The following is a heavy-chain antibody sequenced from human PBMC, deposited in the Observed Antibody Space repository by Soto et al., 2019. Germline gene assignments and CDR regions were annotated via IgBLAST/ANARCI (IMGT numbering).Heavy chain of an antibody. Sequence: ASVKVSCKASGYTFTSYDINWVRQATGQGLEWMGWMNPNSGNTGYAQKFQGRVTMTRNTSISTAYMELSSLRSEDTAVYYCAKSSSWFRALFDYWGQGTLVTVSS. CDR1: GYTFTSYD. CDR2: MNPNSGNT. D-gene: IGHD6-13*01. V-gene: IGHV1-8*01. J-gene: IGHJ4*02. CDR3: AKSSSWFRALFDY.